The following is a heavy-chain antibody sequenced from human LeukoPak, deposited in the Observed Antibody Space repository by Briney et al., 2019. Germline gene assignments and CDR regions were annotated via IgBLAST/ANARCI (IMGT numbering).Heavy chain of an antibody. CDR1: GFSFSNYA. CDR3: ARDYAVLRFLEGLDY. CDR2: INSNGGST. V-gene: IGHV3-64*04. Sequence: GGSLRLSCAASGFSFSNYAMHWVRQAPGKGPEYVSAINSNGGSTYYADSVKGRFTISRDNAKNTLYLQMNSLRAEDTAVYYCARDYAVLRFLEGLDYWGQGTLVTVSS. J-gene: IGHJ4*02. D-gene: IGHD3-3*01.